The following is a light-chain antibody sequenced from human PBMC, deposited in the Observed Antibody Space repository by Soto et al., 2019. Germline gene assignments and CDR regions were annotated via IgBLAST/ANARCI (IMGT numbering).Light chain of an antibody. J-gene: IGLJ3*02. V-gene: IGLV1-40*01. CDR1: SSNIGAHYD. CDR3: SSYTTIGTWV. CDR2: GNS. Sequence: QSVLTQPPSVSGAPGQRVTISCTGSSSNIGAHYDVHWYQQLPGTAPKLLIYGNSNRPSGVPDRFSGSKSGTSASLAITGLQAEDEADYYCSSYTTIGTWVFGGGTKLTVL.